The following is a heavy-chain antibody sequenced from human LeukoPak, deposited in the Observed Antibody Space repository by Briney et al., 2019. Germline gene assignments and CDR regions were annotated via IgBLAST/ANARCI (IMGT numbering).Heavy chain of an antibody. CDR2: IIPIFGTA. CDR3: ARGDTPESDY. J-gene: IGHJ4*02. CDR1: GGTFSSYA. Sequence: ASVKVSCKASGGTFSSYAISWVRQAPGQGLEWMGGIIPIFGTANYAQKFQGRVTITADESTSTAYMELSNLRSEDTAVYYCARGDTPESDYWGQGTLVTVSS. V-gene: IGHV1-69*01. D-gene: IGHD2-15*01.